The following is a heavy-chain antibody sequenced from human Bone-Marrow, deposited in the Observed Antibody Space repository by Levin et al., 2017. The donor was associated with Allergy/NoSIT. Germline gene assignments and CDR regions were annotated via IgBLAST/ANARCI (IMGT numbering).Heavy chain of an antibody. CDR3: ARGSSVKNQLVPEAY. J-gene: IGHJ4*02. CDR1: GYTFTAYY. Sequence: PAASVKVSCKPSGYTFTAYYMHWVRQAPGQGLEWMGWINPNSGGTNYAEKFQGRVTMTRDTSISTAYMVLSRLKSDDTAVYYCARGSSVKNQLVPEAYWGQGTLVTVSS. V-gene: IGHV1-2*02. D-gene: IGHD6-13*01. CDR2: INPNSGGT.